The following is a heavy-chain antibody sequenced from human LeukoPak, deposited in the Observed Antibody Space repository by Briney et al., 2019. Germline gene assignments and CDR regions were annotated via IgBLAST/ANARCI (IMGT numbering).Heavy chain of an antibody. Sequence: GASVTVSFTASGYTFTVYYIHWVRQAPGQGLEWMGWINPNSGDTHYAQKFQGRVTMTRDTSITTAYMDLNGLISDATAVYYCARVQYQLLFEGNWFDPWGQGTLVTVSS. CDR3: ARVQYQLLFEGNWFDP. V-gene: IGHV1-2*02. J-gene: IGHJ5*02. CDR1: GYTFTVYY. D-gene: IGHD2-2*01. CDR2: INPNSGDT.